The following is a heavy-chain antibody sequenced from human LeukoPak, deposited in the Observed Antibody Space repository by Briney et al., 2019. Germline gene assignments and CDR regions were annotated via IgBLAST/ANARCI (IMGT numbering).Heavy chain of an antibody. J-gene: IGHJ4*02. CDR3: ARDRDSSGYPPADY. V-gene: IGHV4-38-2*02. CDR2: IYHSGST. Sequence: PSETLSLTCTVSGYSISSGYYWGWIRQPPGKGLEWIGSIYHSGSTYYNPSLKSRFTISVDTAKNQFSLQLSSVTAADTAVYYCARDRDSSGYPPADYWGQGTLVTVSS. D-gene: IGHD3-22*01. CDR1: GYSISSGYY.